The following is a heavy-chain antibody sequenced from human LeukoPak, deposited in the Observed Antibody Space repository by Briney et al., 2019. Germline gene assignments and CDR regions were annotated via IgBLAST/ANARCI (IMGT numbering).Heavy chain of an antibody. J-gene: IGHJ3*02. Sequence: SETLSLTCTVSGGSISSYYWSWIRQPPGKGLEWIGYIYYSGSTNYDPSLKSRVTISVDTSKNQFSLKLSSVTAADTAVYYCAKYQLPDAFDIWGQGTLVTVSS. D-gene: IGHD2-2*01. CDR3: AKYQLPDAFDI. CDR2: IYYSGST. V-gene: IGHV4-59*08. CDR1: GGSISSYY.